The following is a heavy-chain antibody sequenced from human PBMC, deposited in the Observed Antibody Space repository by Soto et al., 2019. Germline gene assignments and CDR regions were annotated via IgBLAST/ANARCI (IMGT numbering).Heavy chain of an antibody. V-gene: IGHV1-3*01. Sequence: ASVKVSCKASGYTFTSYGINCVRQAPGRGLEWMAWINPGNGNTKYSQQFQGRVIIDRDTSASTAYMELSSLRPEDTAVYYCARGGYFDSSNYLAYWGLGTLVTVS. CDR3: ARGGYFDSSNYLAY. D-gene: IGHD3-22*01. J-gene: IGHJ4*02. CDR2: INPGNGNT. CDR1: GYTFTSYG.